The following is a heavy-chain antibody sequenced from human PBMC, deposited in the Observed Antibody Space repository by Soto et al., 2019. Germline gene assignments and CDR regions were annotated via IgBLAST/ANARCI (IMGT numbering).Heavy chain of an antibody. V-gene: IGHV4-61*01. Sequence: SETLSLTCTVSGGSVSSGSYYWSWIRQPPGKGLEWIGYIYYSGSTNYNPSLKSRVTISIDTSKNQFSLKLSSVTAADTAVYYCARDQGAAAGDDAFDIWGQGTMVT. CDR2: IYYSGST. D-gene: IGHD6-13*01. CDR1: GGSVSSGSYY. J-gene: IGHJ3*02. CDR3: ARDQGAAAGDDAFDI.